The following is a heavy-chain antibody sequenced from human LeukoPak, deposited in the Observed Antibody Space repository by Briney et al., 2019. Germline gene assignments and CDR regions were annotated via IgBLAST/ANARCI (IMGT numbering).Heavy chain of an antibody. CDR2: IYYSGST. V-gene: IGHV4-59*01. CDR3: ARDSPAYYDILTGPYLAFDI. J-gene: IGHJ3*02. CDR1: AGSISRYY. D-gene: IGHD3-9*01. Sequence: SETLSPTCTVSAGSISRYYWSWIRQPPGKGLEWIGHIYYSGSTNYNPSLKSRVTISVDTSKNQFSLKLSSVTAADTAVYYCARDSPAYYDILTGPYLAFDIWGQGTMVTVSS.